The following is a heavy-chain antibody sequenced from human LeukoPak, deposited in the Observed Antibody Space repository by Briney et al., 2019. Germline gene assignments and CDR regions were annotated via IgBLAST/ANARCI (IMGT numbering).Heavy chain of an antibody. Sequence: GGSLRLSCAASGFTFSSYAMSWVRQAPGKGLEWVSAISGSGGSTYYADSVKGRFTISRDNFKNTLYLQMNSLRAEDTAVYYCAKRRTCGGDCYYFDYWGQGTLVTVSS. J-gene: IGHJ4*02. V-gene: IGHV3-23*01. D-gene: IGHD2-21*02. CDR2: ISGSGGST. CDR3: AKRRTCGGDCYYFDY. CDR1: GFTFSSYA.